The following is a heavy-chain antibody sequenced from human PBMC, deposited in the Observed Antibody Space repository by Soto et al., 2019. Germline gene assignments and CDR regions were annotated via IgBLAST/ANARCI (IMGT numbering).Heavy chain of an antibody. V-gene: IGHV3-33*01. J-gene: IGHJ3*02. CDR2: ISYDGSNK. CDR3: AREDPLVLWFGESYNGAFDI. D-gene: IGHD3-10*01. Sequence: GGSLRLSCAASGFTFSSYAMHWVRQAPGKGLEWVAVISYDGSNKDYADSVKGRFTISRDNSKNALYLQVNSLRAEDTAVYYCAREDPLVLWFGESYNGAFDIWGQGTLVTVSS. CDR1: GFTFSSYA.